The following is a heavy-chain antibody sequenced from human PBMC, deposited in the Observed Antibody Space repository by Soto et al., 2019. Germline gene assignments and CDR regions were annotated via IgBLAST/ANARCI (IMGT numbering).Heavy chain of an antibody. D-gene: IGHD2-2*01. Sequence: TGGSLRLSCAASGFTFDDYAMHWVRQAPGKGLEWVSGISWNSGSIGYADSVKGRFTISRDNAKNSLYLQMNSLRAEDTALYYCAKDTSSQAFDIWGQGTMVTVSS. CDR1: GFTFDDYA. V-gene: IGHV3-9*01. CDR3: AKDTSSQAFDI. CDR2: ISWNSGSI. J-gene: IGHJ3*02.